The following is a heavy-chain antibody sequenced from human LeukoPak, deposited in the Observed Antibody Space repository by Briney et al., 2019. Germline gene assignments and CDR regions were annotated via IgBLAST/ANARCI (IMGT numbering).Heavy chain of an antibody. CDR3: AREPDVYSYGNSSPENDAFDI. CDR2: IKQSGYT. CDR1: GGSLSDYY. V-gene: IGHV4-34*01. Sequence: PSETLSLTCAVYGGSLSDYYWSWIRQPPGKGLEWIGEIKQSGYTKYNPSLNSRVTISVDASKNQFSLKLSSVTAADTAVYYCAREPDVYSYGNSSPENDAFDIWGQGTMVTVSS. J-gene: IGHJ3*02. D-gene: IGHD5-18*01.